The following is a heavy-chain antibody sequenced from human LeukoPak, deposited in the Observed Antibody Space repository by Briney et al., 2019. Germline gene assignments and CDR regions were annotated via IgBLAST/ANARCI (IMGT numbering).Heavy chain of an antibody. V-gene: IGHV3-30*03. D-gene: IGHD2-21*02. CDR3: ARGVRAYCGGDCHPDFDY. CDR1: GFTFSRHG. CDR2: ISNDGSRK. J-gene: IGHJ4*02. Sequence: GGSLRLSCAPSGFTFSRHGMHWVRQAPGKGLEWVAIISNDGSRKYYAHSVEGRFTISRDNSKNTLYLQMNSLRAEDTAVYYCARGVRAYCGGDCHPDFDYWGQGTLVTVSS.